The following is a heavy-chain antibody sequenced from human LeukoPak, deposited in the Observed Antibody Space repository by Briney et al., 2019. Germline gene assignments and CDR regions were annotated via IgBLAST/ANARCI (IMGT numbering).Heavy chain of an antibody. CDR1: GFTFSSYS. CDR2: ISSSSSYI. CDR3: ARGGDYDFWSGPNTFDY. D-gene: IGHD3-3*01. Sequence: GGSLRLSCAASGFTFSSYSMSWVRQAPGKGLEWVSSISSSSSYIYYADSVKGRFTISRDNAKNSLYLQMNSLRAEDTAVYYCARGGDYDFWSGPNTFDYWGQGTLVTVSS. V-gene: IGHV3-21*01. J-gene: IGHJ4*02.